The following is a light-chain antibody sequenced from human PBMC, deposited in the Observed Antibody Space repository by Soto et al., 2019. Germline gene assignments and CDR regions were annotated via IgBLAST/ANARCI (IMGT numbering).Light chain of an antibody. J-gene: IGKJ4*01. Sequence: DFQMTQSPSSLSASVGDRVTITCRASQGINNHLAWFQQKPGKVPKVLIYAASTLQSGVPSRFSGSGSGTDFTLTISSLQPEDVATYCCQNHSGAPPDGTFGGGTKVEIK. V-gene: IGKV1-27*01. CDR2: AAS. CDR3: QNHSGAPPDGT. CDR1: QGINNH.